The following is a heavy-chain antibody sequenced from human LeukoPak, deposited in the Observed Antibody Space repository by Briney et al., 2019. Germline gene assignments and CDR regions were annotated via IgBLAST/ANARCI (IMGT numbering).Heavy chain of an antibody. Sequence: TGGSLRLSSAASGFTFSSFAMSWVRQAPGKGLEWVSSISGSGESTYYADYVKGRFTVSRDNSKNTLNLQLNSLRAEDTAVYYCAKDAIGQYRPYYFDCWGQGTLVTVSS. CDR2: ISGSGEST. CDR3: AKDAIGQYRPYYFDC. V-gene: IGHV3-23*01. J-gene: IGHJ4*02. D-gene: IGHD3-16*02. CDR1: GFTFSSFA.